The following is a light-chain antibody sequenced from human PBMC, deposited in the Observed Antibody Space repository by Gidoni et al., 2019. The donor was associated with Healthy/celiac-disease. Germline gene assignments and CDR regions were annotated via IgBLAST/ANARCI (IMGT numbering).Light chain of an antibody. Sequence: QVTQSPSPLSASVGDRVTITCRASQSISSYLNWYQQKPGKAPKLLIYAASSLQSGVPSRFSGSGSGTDFTLTISSLQPEDFATYYCQQSYSTPRTFGQGTKVEIK. CDR3: QQSYSTPRT. J-gene: IGKJ1*01. CDR1: QSISSY. V-gene: IGKV1-39*01. CDR2: AAS.